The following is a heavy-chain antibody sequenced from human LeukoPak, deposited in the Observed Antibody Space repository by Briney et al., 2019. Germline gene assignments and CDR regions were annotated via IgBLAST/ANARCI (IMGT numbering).Heavy chain of an antibody. Sequence: ASVKVSRKTSGYIFINYGFNWVRQAPGQGLEWMGWISAKTGNTNYALKHQGRVTLTTDASTNTAYMEVRRLTSDDTAIYYCARVRSGSEDVGDFWGQGTLVTVSS. V-gene: IGHV1-18*01. CDR2: ISAKTGNT. CDR1: GYIFINYG. D-gene: IGHD1-26*01. CDR3: ARVRSGSEDVGDF. J-gene: IGHJ4*02.